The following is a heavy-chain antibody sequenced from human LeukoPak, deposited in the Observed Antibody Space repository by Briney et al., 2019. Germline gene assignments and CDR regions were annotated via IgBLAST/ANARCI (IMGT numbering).Heavy chain of an antibody. J-gene: IGHJ4*02. CDR2: INSDGSSR. CDR1: GFTFSNYW. V-gene: IGHV3-74*01. Sequence: GGSLRLSCAASGFTFSNYWMHWVRQAPGKGLVWVSRINSDGSSRNYADSVKGRFTISRDNAKNTLYLQMNSLRAEDTAVYYCASASPHRIAAGGDYWGQGTLLTVSS. CDR3: ASASPHRIAAGGDY. D-gene: IGHD6-13*01.